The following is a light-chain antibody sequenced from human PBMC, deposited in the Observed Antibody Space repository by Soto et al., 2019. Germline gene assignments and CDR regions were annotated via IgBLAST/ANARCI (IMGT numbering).Light chain of an antibody. J-gene: IGLJ1*01. CDR2: GNT. CDR3: QSFDSSLSCYV. CDR1: KSDIGAGYD. Sequence: QSVLTQPPSVSGAPGQRVTISCTGSKSDIGAGYDVHWYQQFPGAAPKLLIYGNTNRPSGVPDRFSGSRSGTSASLAITGLQAEHEADYFCQSFDSSLSCYVFGTRTKVTVL. V-gene: IGLV1-40*01.